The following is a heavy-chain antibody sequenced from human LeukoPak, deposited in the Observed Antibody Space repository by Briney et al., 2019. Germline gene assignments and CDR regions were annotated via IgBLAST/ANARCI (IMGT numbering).Heavy chain of an antibody. CDR3: ARDYGWSSWYEKKAPYYFDY. Sequence: GASVKVSCKASGGTFSSYAISWVRQAPGQGLEWMGRIIPIFGTANYAQKFQGRVTITTDESTSTAYTELSSLRSEDTAVYYCARDYGWSSWYEKKAPYYFDYWGQGTLVTVSS. V-gene: IGHV1-69*05. CDR2: IIPIFGTA. CDR1: GGTFSSYA. J-gene: IGHJ4*02. D-gene: IGHD6-13*01.